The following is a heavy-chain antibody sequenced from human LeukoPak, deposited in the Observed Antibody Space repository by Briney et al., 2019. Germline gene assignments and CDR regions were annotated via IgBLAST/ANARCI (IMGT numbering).Heavy chain of an antibody. CDR3: ARAFRGYNWFDP. J-gene: IGHJ5*02. V-gene: IGHV1-8*03. CDR1: GYTFTSCD. D-gene: IGHD3-3*02. CDR2: MNPNSGNT. Sequence: ASVKVSCKASGYTFTSCDIHWVRQATGQGLEWMGWMNPNSGNTGYALKFQGRVTLTRDTSISTAYMELSSLRSEDTAVYYCARAFRGYNWFDPWGKGTLVTVSS.